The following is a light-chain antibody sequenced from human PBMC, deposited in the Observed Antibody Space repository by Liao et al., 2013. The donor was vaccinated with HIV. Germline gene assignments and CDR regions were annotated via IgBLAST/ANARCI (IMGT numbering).Light chain of an antibody. CDR3: QAWDIGTGV. CDR1: KLGDKY. J-gene: IGLJ1*01. Sequence: SYELTQAPSVSVSPGQAATITCSGDKLGDKYVSWYQQKPGQSPVLVIFQDNKRPSGVPGRFSGSNSENTATLTISGTQATDEADYYCQAWDIGTGVFGTGTKVTVL. CDR2: QDN. V-gene: IGLV3-1*01.